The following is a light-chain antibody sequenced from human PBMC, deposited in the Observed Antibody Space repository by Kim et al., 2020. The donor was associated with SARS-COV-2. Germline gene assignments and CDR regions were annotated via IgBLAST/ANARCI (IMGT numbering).Light chain of an antibody. CDR3: QQYGSSPPYT. CDR2: GAS. V-gene: IGKV3-20*01. CDR1: QSVSSSY. J-gene: IGKJ2*01. Sequence: EIVLTQSPGTLSLSPGERATLSCRASQSVSSSYLAWYQQQPGQAPRLLIYGASSRATGIPDRISGSGSATDFTLTISRLEPEDFAVYYCQQYGSSPPYTFGQGTKLEI.